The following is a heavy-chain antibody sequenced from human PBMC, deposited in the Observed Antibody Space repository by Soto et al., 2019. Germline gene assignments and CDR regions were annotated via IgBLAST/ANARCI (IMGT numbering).Heavy chain of an antibody. CDR1: GYTFTSYA. Sequence: QVQLVQSGAEVKKPGASVKVSCKASGYTFTSYAMHWVRQAPGQRLEWMGRINAGNGNTKYSQKFQGRVTITRDTSASTAYMELSSLRSEDTAVYYCARDYLQVVPAAMGDYYYYGMDVWGQGTTVTVSS. D-gene: IGHD2-2*01. J-gene: IGHJ6*02. V-gene: IGHV1-3*01. CDR2: INAGNGNT. CDR3: ARDYLQVVPAAMGDYYYYGMDV.